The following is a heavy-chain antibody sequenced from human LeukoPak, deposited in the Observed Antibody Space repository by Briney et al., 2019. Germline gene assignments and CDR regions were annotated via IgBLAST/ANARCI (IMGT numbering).Heavy chain of an antibody. Sequence: GGSLRLSCAASGFTSSSYSMNWVRQAPGKGLEWVSYISSSSSTIYYADSVKGRFTISRNNAKNSLYLQMNSLRAEDTAVYYCARLPVVPAAIIYYYYYYMDVWGKGTTVTVSS. D-gene: IGHD2-2*01. CDR3: ARLPVVPAAIIYYYYYYMDV. J-gene: IGHJ6*03. CDR1: GFTSSSYS. V-gene: IGHV3-48*01. CDR2: ISSSSSTI.